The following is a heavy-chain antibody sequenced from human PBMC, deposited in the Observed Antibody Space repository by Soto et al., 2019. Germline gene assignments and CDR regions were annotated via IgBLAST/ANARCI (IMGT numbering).Heavy chain of an antibody. J-gene: IGHJ4*02. CDR3: ARVGPSWLGVDY. Sequence: QVQLVQSGAEVKKPGSSVKVSCKASGGTFSSYAISWVRQAPGQGLEWMGGIIPIFGTANYAQKFQGRVTSTAHESTSTAYLELSSLRSEDTAVYYCARVGPSWLGVDYWGQGTLVTVSS. D-gene: IGHD3-16*01. V-gene: IGHV1-69*12. CDR1: GGTFSSYA. CDR2: IIPIFGTA.